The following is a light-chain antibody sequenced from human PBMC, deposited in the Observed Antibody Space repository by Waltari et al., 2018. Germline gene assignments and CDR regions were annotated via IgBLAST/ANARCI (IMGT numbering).Light chain of an antibody. J-gene: IGLJ7*01. CDR1: NIGSKS. Sequence: SYVLTQPPSVSVAPGQTARITCGGNNIGSKSVHWYQQKPGQAPVLVVYDDSDRPSGLPERFSGSNSGNTATLTISRVEAGDEADYYCQVWDSSSDLAVFGGGTQLTVL. V-gene: IGLV3-21*02. CDR3: QVWDSSSDLAV. CDR2: DDS.